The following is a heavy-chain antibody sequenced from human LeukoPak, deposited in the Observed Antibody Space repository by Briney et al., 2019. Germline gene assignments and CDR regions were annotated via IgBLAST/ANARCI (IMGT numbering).Heavy chain of an antibody. D-gene: IGHD6-13*01. Sequence: PGGSLRLSCSASGFTFSSYAMHWVRQAPGKGLEYVSAISSNGGSTYYANSVKGRFTISRDNPNNTLDHQMDSLRAEDIVVYDCAGGGHVASRWYYFDYWSQGTLVTVYS. CDR1: GFTFSSYA. CDR2: ISSNGGST. V-gene: IGHV3-64*01. J-gene: IGHJ4*02. CDR3: AGGGHVASRWYYFDY.